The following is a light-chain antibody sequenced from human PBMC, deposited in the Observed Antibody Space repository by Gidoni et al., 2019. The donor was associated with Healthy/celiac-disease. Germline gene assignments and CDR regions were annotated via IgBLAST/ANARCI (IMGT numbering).Light chain of an antibody. CDR2: KAS. CDR3: QQYNSYST. Sequence: DIQMPQSPSTLSASVGDRVTITCLASQSISSWLAWYQQKPGKAPKLLIYKASSLESGVPSRFSGSGSGTEFTLTISSLQPDDFATYYCQQYNSYSTFXPXTKVDIK. CDR1: QSISSW. J-gene: IGKJ3*01. V-gene: IGKV1-5*03.